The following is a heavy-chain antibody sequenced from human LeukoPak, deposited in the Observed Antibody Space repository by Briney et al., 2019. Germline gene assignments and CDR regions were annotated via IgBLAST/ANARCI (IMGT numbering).Heavy chain of an antibody. CDR1: GGTFSSYA. CDR2: IIPIFGTA. J-gene: IGHJ4*02. V-gene: IGHV1-69*05. D-gene: IGHD5-18*01. Sequence: SSGKVSCKASGGTFSSYAISWVRQAPGQGLEWMGRIIPIFGTANYAQKFQGRVTITTDESTSTAYTELSSLRSEDTAVYYCEADADTAMDVFHYWGQGTLVTVSS. CDR3: EADADTAMDVFHY.